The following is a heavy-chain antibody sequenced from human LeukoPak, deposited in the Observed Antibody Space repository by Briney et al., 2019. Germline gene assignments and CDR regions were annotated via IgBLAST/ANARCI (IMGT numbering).Heavy chain of an antibody. Sequence: PGGSLRLSCAASGFTVSSNYMSRVRQAPGKGLEWVSVIYSGGSTYYADSVKGRFTISRDNSKNTLYLQMNSLRAEDTAVYYCARGGDDYGGNLPGYWGQGTLVTVSS. CDR2: IYSGGST. D-gene: IGHD4-23*01. V-gene: IGHV3-53*01. CDR3: ARGGDDYGGNLPGY. CDR1: GFTVSSNY. J-gene: IGHJ4*02.